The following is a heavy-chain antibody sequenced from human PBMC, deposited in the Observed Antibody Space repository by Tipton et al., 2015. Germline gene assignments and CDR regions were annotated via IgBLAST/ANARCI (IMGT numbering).Heavy chain of an antibody. D-gene: IGHD2-2*01. CDR2: IFNSGRT. CDR1: GDSIMSYY. Sequence: TLSLTCNVSGDSIMSYYWSWIRQPPGKGLEWIGYIFNSGRTSYNPPLKNRVTISVDTSKNQFSLKLSSVTAADTAVYYCARDVGQLPVTWFDPWGQGTLVTVSS. J-gene: IGHJ5*02. CDR3: ARDVGQLPVTWFDP. V-gene: IGHV4-59*12.